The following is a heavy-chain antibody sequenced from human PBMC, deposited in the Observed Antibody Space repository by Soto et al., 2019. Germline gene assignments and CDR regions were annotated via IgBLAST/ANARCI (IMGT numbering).Heavy chain of an antibody. J-gene: IGHJ4*02. V-gene: IGHV3-23*01. Sequence: GSLRLSCAASGFSFGSFAMSWVRQAPRKGLEWVSAISAGGVTTYYTDSVKGRYTSSRDNSKNTLFLQMNSLRVEDTAVYYCVKATQDTTYFDYWGQGTLVTVS. D-gene: IGHD1-1*01. CDR1: GFSFGSFA. CDR3: VKATQDTTYFDY. CDR2: ISAGGVTT.